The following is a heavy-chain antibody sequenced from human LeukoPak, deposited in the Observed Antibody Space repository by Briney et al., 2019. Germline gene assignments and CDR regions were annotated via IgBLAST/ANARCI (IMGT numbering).Heavy chain of an antibody. CDR1: GFTFSSYW. CDR3: AKGVTTVRIYYHGMDV. CDR2: INSDGSST. Sequence: GGSLRLSCAASGFTFSSYWMHWVRQAPGKGLVWVSRINSDGSSTSYADSAKGRFTISRDNAKNTLWLQVNSLRAEDTAVYYCAKGVTTVRIYYHGMDVWGQGTTVTVSS. J-gene: IGHJ6*02. D-gene: IGHD4-17*01. V-gene: IGHV3-74*01.